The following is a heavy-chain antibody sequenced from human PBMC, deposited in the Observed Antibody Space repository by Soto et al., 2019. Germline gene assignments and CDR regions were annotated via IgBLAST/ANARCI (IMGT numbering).Heavy chain of an antibody. V-gene: IGHV4-39*01. CDR1: GGSISSSSYY. CDR2: IYYSGST. J-gene: IGHJ3*02. Sequence: SETLCLTCTVSGGSISSSSYYWGWIRQPPGKGLEWIGSIYYSGSTYYNPSLKSRVTISVDTSKNQFSLKLSSVTAADTAVYYCVKGGSGSYSNAFDIWGQGTMVTVSS. CDR3: VKGGSGSYSNAFDI. D-gene: IGHD3-10*01.